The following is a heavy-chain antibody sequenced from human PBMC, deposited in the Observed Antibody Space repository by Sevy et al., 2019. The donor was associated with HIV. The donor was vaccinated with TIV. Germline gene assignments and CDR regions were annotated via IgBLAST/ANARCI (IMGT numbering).Heavy chain of an antibody. J-gene: IGHJ4*02. D-gene: IGHD3-10*01. Sequence: GESLKISCTASGFTFSAYSMNWVRQAPGKGLEWLSYISTGIDHIYYADSAKGRFTISRDDAKKSVDLEMKSLRDQDTALYYCVRRGVDAYNVYFDLWGQGTLVTVSS. V-gene: IGHV3-21*05. CDR1: GFTFSAYS. CDR2: ISTGIDHI. CDR3: VRRGVDAYNVYFDL.